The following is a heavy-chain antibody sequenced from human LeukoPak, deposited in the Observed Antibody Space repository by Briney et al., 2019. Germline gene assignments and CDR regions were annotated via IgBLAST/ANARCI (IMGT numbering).Heavy chain of an antibody. J-gene: IGHJ4*02. D-gene: IGHD3-16*01. Sequence: GASVKVSCKASGGTFSSYAISWVRQAPGQGLEWMGWINPNSGGTNYAQKFQGRVTMTRDTSISTAYMELSRLRSDDTAVYYCARGLGKGGIRVPYWGQGTLVTVSS. V-gene: IGHV1-2*02. CDR2: INPNSGGT. CDR1: GGTFSSYA. CDR3: ARGLGKGGIRVPY.